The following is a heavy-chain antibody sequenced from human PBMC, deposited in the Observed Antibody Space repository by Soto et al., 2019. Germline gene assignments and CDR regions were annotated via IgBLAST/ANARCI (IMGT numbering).Heavy chain of an antibody. CDR1: GGTFSSYT. CDR2: IIPILGIA. Sequence: QVQLVQSGAEVKKPGSSVKVSCKAYGGTFSSYTISWVRQAPGQGLEWMGRIIPILGIAKYAQKFQGRVTSTADKSTSTAYMELSSLRSEDTDVYYCAGLKVADVGFDSWGPGTMVTVSS. J-gene: IGHJ3*02. D-gene: IGHD6-19*01. V-gene: IGHV1-69*02. CDR3: AGLKVADVGFDS.